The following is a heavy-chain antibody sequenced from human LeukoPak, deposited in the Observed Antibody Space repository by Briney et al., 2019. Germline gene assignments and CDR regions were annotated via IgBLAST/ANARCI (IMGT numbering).Heavy chain of an antibody. CDR1: GGSFSGYY. D-gene: IGHD4-17*01. Sequence: KASETLSLTCAVYGGSFSGYYWSWIRQPPGKGLEWIGEINHSGSPNYTPSLTSRVTMSVDTSKNQFSLKLTSVTAADTAVYYCARAYGDTFYYYYYMDVWGEGSTVTVSS. V-gene: IGHV4-34*01. CDR3: ARAYGDTFYYYYYMDV. CDR2: INHSGSP. J-gene: IGHJ6*03.